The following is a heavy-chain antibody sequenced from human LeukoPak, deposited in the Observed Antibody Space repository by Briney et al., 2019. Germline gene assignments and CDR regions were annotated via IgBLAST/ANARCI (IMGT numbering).Heavy chain of an antibody. J-gene: IGHJ6*03. CDR1: GFTFSSYW. Sequence: GGSLRLSCAASGFTFSSYWMHWVRQAPGKGLVWVSRINSDGSSASYADSVKGRFTISRDNAKNTLYLQMNSLRAEDTAVYYCARRQESLYYYYMDVWGKGTTVTVSS. CDR2: INSDGSSA. CDR3: ARRQESLYYYYMDV. V-gene: IGHV3-74*01.